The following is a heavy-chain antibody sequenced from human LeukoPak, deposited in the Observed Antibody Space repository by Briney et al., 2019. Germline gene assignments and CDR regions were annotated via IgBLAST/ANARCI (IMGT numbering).Heavy chain of an antibody. CDR2: IYYSGST. CDR3: ARGCGYEPPFDY. CDR1: GGSISSSSYY. D-gene: IGHD5-12*01. V-gene: IGHV4-39*01. J-gene: IGHJ4*02. Sequence: SETLSLTCTVSGGSISSSSYYWGWIRQPPGKGLEWIGSIYYSGSTYYNPSLKSRVTISVDTSKNQFSLKLSSVTAADTAVYYCARGCGYEPPFDYWGQGTLVTVSS.